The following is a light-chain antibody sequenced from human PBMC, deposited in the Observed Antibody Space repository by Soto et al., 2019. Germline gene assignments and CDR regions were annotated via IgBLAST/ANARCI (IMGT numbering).Light chain of an antibody. V-gene: IGLV1-40*01. CDR2: GNN. Sequence: QSVLTQPPSVSVAPGQRVTIACSWSTSNIGSNYDVHWYQQLPGAAPKVLIYGNNNRPSGVPSRFSASKSGTSASLAITGLQAEDEADYYCQSHDSSLRAYVSGTGTKVTVL. CDR1: TSNIGSNYD. CDR3: QSHDSSLRAYV. J-gene: IGLJ1*01.